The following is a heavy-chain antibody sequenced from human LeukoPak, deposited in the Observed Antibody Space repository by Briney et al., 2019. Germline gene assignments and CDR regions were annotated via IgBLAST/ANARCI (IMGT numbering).Heavy chain of an antibody. J-gene: IGHJ4*02. D-gene: IGHD2-15*01. V-gene: IGHV3-48*03. Sequence: PGGSLRLSCAASGFTFSSYEMNWVRQAPGKGLEWVSYISSSGSTIYYAGSVKGRFTISRDNAKNSLYLQMNSLRAEDTAVYYCARESDIVVVGNFDYWGQGTLVTVSS. CDR1: GFTFSSYE. CDR2: ISSSGSTI. CDR3: ARESDIVVVGNFDY.